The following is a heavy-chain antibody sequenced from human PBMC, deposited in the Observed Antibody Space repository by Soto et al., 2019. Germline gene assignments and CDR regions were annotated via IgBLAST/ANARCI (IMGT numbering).Heavy chain of an antibody. D-gene: IGHD1-7*01. J-gene: IGHJ1*01. CDR3: ARETGENWTYEAH. V-gene: IGHV4-4*07. Sequence: SETLSLTCRVSGAYISDFSWSWIRQPAGRGLEWIGRITINGNTQKNPSLKSRVTMSIDTSRNHFSLNLQSATAADTALYYCARETGENWTYEAHWGPGTLVTVSS. CDR1: GAYISDFS. CDR2: ITINGNT.